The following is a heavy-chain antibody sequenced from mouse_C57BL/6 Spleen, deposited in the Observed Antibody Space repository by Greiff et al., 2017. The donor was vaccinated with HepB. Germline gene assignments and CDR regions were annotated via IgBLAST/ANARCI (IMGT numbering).Heavy chain of an antibody. CDR1: GFTFSDYY. CDR2: INYDGSST. V-gene: IGHV5-16*01. CDR3: ARALDGYYDAMDY. J-gene: IGHJ4*01. Sequence: EVKLVESEGGLVQPGSSMKLSCTASGFTFSDYYMAWVRQVPEKGLEWVANINYDGSSTYYLDSLKSRFIISRDNAKNILYLQMSSLKSEDTATYYCARALDGYYDAMDYWGQGTSVTVSS. D-gene: IGHD2-3*01.